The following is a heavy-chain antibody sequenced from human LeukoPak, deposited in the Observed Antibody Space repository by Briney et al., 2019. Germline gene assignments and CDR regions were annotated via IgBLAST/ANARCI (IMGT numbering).Heavy chain of an antibody. Sequence: PGGSLRLSCVASGFTFSSTTMGWVRQAPGRGLEWVSSITAIDGRTYYADSVRGRFTISRDNPKNTLYLQMNSLRAEDTAVYYCAKAGGWFGELLQTSADNWFDPWGQGTLVTVSS. CDR1: GFTFSSTT. CDR3: AKAGGWFGELLQTSADNWFDP. V-gene: IGHV3-23*01. CDR2: ITAIDGRT. D-gene: IGHD3-10*01. J-gene: IGHJ5*02.